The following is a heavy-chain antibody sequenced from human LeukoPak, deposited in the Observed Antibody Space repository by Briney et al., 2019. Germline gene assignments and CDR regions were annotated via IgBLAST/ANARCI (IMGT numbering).Heavy chain of an antibody. CDR2: ISGYNGNT. J-gene: IGHJ4*02. Sequence: ASVKVSCKASGYTFSSYGITWVRQAPGQGLEWMGWISGYNGNTNYAQKLQGRVTMTTDTSTSTVYVELRSLRSDDTALYYCARALPFTAAGTPFDYWGQGTLVTVSS. CDR1: GYTFSSYG. CDR3: ARALPFTAAGTPFDY. V-gene: IGHV1-18*04. D-gene: IGHD6-13*01.